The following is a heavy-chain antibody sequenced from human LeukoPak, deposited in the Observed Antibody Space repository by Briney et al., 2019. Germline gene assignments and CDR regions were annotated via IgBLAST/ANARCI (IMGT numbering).Heavy chain of an antibody. Sequence: PSETLSLTCTVSGGSISSSNYYWGWIRQPPGGGLEWIGNIYYSGSTNYNPSLKSRVTMSVDTSKNQFSLKLSSVTAADTAVYYCARERYYGSGSGYYYYYYMDVWGKGTTVTISS. CDR3: ARERYYGSGSGYYYYYYMDV. J-gene: IGHJ6*03. V-gene: IGHV4-39*07. CDR1: GGSISSSNYY. D-gene: IGHD3-10*01. CDR2: IYYSGST.